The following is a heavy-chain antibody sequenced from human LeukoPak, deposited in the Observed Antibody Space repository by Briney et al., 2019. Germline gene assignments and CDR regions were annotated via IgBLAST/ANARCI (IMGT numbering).Heavy chain of an antibody. Sequence: GGSLRLSCAASGFTFSTYSMHWVRQAPGEGLEWVSSIRSGSTYINYADSVKGRFTISRDDAKNSLYLQMNSLRAEDTAVYYCARDGIFDYWGQGTLVTVSS. CDR1: GFTFSTYS. CDR2: IRSGSTYI. CDR3: ARDGIFDY. J-gene: IGHJ4*02. V-gene: IGHV3-21*01.